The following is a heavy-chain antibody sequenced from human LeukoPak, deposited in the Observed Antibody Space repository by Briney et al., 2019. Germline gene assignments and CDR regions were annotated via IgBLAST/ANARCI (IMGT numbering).Heavy chain of an antibody. CDR3: ARDTPAAGTRYFDK. CDR2: IYGGDIT. V-gene: IGHV3-66*01. J-gene: IGHJ4*02. CDR1: GFTFSSFG. D-gene: IGHD6-25*01. Sequence: GGSLRLSCAASGFTFSSFGMHWVRQAPGKGLEWVSVIYGGDITYYADSVRGRFTISRDSSKNTLYLQINSLRVEDTAVYFCARDTPAAGTRYFDKWGRGTLVTVSS.